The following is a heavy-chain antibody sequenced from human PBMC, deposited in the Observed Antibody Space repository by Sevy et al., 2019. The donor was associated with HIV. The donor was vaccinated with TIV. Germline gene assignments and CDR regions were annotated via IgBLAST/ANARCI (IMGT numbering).Heavy chain of an antibody. CDR2: ISYDESKK. J-gene: IGHJ4*02. CDR1: GFTSKKFG. D-gene: IGHD3-16*01. Sequence: GGSLRLSCVTSGFTSKKFGMHWVRQAPGKGPEWMAIISYDESKKYYADSVKGRFTISRDISKNTLYLQMDRLTTEDTAVHDCAKDLYYYEPKSFPDYWGQGTQVTVSS. CDR3: AKDLYYYEPKSFPDY. V-gene: IGHV3-30*18.